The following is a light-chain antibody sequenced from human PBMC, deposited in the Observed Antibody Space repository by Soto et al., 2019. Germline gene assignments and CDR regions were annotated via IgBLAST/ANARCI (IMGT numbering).Light chain of an antibody. Sequence: EIIMTQSPATLSVSPGERATLSCRASQSVSSNLAWYRQRPGQAPRLLIYGTSSRATGIPDRFSGSGSGTEFTLTISSLPSEYFAVYYCQQYDSLPPLFTFGPGTKVDLK. CDR2: GTS. J-gene: IGKJ3*01. CDR1: QSVSSN. V-gene: IGKV3-15*01. CDR3: QQYDSLPPLFT.